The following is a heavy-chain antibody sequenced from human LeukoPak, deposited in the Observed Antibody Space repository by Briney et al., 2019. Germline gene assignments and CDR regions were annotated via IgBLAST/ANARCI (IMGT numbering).Heavy chain of an antibody. J-gene: IGHJ6*02. V-gene: IGHV4-59*01. D-gene: IGHD2-15*01. CDR2: IYYSGST. Sequence: PETLSLTCTVSGGSISSYHWSWIRQPPGKGLEWIGYIYYSGSTNYNPSLKSRVTISVDTSKNQFSLKLSSVTAADTAVYYCASSYCSGGSCYRHYYGMDVWGQGTTVTVSS. CDR1: GGSISSYH. CDR3: ASSYCSGGSCYRHYYGMDV.